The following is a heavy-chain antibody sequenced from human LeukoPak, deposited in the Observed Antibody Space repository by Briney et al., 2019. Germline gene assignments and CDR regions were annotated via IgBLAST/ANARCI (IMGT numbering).Heavy chain of an antibody. CDR1: GGSIGTYY. D-gene: IGHD3-16*02. J-gene: IGHJ6*03. CDR2: IYVTGN. V-gene: IGHV4-59*08. Sequence: SETLALTCTVSGGSIGTYYRSWVRQSPGKGLEWIGYIYVTGNRYNPYLQSRVTISVDTSRNQFFLKMSSVTAADTAVYYCARHIGGGIEDMDVWGKGTKVTVSS. CDR3: ARHIGGGIEDMDV.